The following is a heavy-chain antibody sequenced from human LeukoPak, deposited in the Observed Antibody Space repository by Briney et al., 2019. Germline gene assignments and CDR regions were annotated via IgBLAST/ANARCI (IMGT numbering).Heavy chain of an antibody. D-gene: IGHD2-15*01. Sequence: GGSLRLSCAASGFTFSSYAMHWVRQAPGKGLEWVAVISNDGRDKHYADSVKGRFTFSRDNSKNTVYLQMNSLRTEDTAMYYCARDRSAPAKYFFDYWGQGTLVTVSS. CDR3: ARDRSAPAKYFFDY. J-gene: IGHJ4*02. CDR2: ISNDGRDK. CDR1: GFTFSSYA. V-gene: IGHV3-30*04.